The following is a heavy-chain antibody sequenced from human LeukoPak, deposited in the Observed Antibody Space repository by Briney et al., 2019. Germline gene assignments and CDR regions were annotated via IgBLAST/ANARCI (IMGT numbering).Heavy chain of an antibody. CDR3: ARERSSDGAWFDP. V-gene: IGHV4-34*01. CDR1: GGSFSGYY. J-gene: IGHJ5*02. CDR2: INHSGST. Sequence: SETLSLTCAVYGGSFSGYYWNWIRQPPGKGLEWIGEINHSGSTNYNPSLKSRVTISVDTSKNQISLNLSSVTAADTAVYYCARERSSDGAWFDPWGQGTLVTVSS. D-gene: IGHD6-19*01.